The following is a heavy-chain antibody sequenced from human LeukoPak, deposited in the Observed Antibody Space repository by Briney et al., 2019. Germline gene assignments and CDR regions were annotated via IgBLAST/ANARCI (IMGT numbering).Heavy chain of an antibody. D-gene: IGHD4-11*01. CDR2: TYYSGST. J-gene: IGHJ6*03. Sequence: PSETLSLTCTVSGGSISSSSYYWGWIRQPPGKGLEWIGSTYYSGSTYYNPSLKSRVTMSVDTSKNQFSLKLSSVTAADTAVYYCARHGIYSNYNYMDVWGKGTTVTVSS. CDR1: GGSISSSSYY. V-gene: IGHV4-39*01. CDR3: ARHGIYSNYNYMDV.